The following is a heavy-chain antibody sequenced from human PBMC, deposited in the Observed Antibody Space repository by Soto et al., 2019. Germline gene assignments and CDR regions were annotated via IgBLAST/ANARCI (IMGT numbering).Heavy chain of an antibody. D-gene: IGHD3-22*01. Sequence: PGGSLRLSCAASGFTFSSYAMSWVRQAPGKGLEWVSAISGSGGSTYYADSVKGRFTISRDNSKNTLYLQMNSLRAEDTAVYYCASRTYYYDSSGYRLPHWGQGTLVTVSS. CDR2: ISGSGGST. V-gene: IGHV3-23*01. CDR1: GFTFSSYA. CDR3: ASRTYYYDSSGYRLPH. J-gene: IGHJ4*02.